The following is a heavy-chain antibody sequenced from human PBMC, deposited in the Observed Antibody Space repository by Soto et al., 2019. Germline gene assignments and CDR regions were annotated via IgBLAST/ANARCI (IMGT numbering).Heavy chain of an antibody. CDR2: IIPIFDTS. V-gene: IGHV1-69*06. CDR3: ARARLELRTYYYYYGLDV. J-gene: IGHJ6*02. CDR1: AGAFSSYA. Sequence: QVQLVQSGAEVMQPGSSVKVSCKASAGAFSSYAISWVRQAPGHGLEWLGVIIPIFDTSNYAQEFQGRVRITADKSTRTAYMELSSRKSEDTAIYYCARARLELRTYYYYYGLDVWGQGTTVTVSS. D-gene: IGHD1-7*01.